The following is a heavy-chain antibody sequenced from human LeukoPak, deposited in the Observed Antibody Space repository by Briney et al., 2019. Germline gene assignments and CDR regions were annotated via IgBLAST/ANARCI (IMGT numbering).Heavy chain of an antibody. D-gene: IGHD2-2*01. V-gene: IGHV3-20*01. CDR1: GFSIGDYD. J-gene: IGHJ6*04. CDR2: ISCHSGTI. Sequence: PAGTLSLSCAVSGFSIGDYDMRGGRRPPGGGGLGGLGISCHSGTIGYAPSLKGRFTISRDKAKNSLYLQLNRLRAEDTAVYHCATRYCSISACRASSHHCFDIWGKGTTVTVSS. CDR3: ATRYCSISACRASSHHCFDI.